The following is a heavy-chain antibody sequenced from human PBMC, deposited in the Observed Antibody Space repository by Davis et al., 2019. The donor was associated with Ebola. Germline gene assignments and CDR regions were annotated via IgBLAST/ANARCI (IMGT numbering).Heavy chain of an antibody. CDR2: IYYSGST. D-gene: IGHD3-3*01. CDR1: GGSISSYY. J-gene: IGHJ6*02. Sequence: GSLRLSCTVSGGSISSYYWSWIRQPPGKGLEWIGYIYYSGSTNYNPSLESRVTISVDTSKNQFSLKLSSVTAADTAVYYCARVSYDFWSGYYGVYGMDVWGQGTTVTVSS. V-gene: IGHV4-59*01. CDR3: ARVSYDFWSGYYGVYGMDV.